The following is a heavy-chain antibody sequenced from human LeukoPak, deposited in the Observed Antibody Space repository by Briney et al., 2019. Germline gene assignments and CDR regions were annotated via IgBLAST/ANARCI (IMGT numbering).Heavy chain of an antibody. CDR3: ARDRGYYDILTGYSHDAFDI. CDR2: IYYSGST. CDR1: GGSVSSGSYY. J-gene: IGHJ3*02. Sequence: SETLSLTCTVSGGSVSSGSYYWSWIRQPAGKGLEWIGYIYYSGSTNYNPSLKSRVTISVDTSKNQFSLKLSSVTAADTAVYYCARDRGYYDILTGYSHDAFDIWGQGTMVTVSS. V-gene: IGHV4-61*01. D-gene: IGHD3-9*01.